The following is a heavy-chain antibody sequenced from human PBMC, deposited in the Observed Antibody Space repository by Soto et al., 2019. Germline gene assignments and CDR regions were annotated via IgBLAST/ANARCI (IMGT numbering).Heavy chain of an antibody. J-gene: IGHJ4*02. CDR2: IYSGGST. Sequence: EVQLVESGGGLVQPGGSLRLSCAASGFTVSSNYMSWVRQAPGKGLEWVSVIYSGGSTYYADSVKGRFTISRDNSKNTLYLQMNSLRAEDTAVYYCARSYYDFWSGYYLGVAFDHWGQGTLVTVSS. V-gene: IGHV3-66*01. CDR1: GFTVSSNY. CDR3: ARSYYDFWSGYYLGVAFDH. D-gene: IGHD3-3*01.